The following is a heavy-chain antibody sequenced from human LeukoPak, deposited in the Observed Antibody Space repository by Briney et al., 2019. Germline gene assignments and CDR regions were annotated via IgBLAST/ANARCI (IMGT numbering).Heavy chain of an antibody. D-gene: IGHD4-11*01. J-gene: IGHJ4*02. CDR2: VYYTGGT. CDR1: GGSITSSSYY. CDR3: ARHGGTRVTLVEVYYFDY. Sequence: PSETLSLTCSVSGGSITSSSYYWAWIRQPPEKGLEWIGSVYYTGGTSYSPSLRSRVTISVDTSKNQFSLKLSSVTDADTAVYYCARHGGTRVTLVEVYYFDYWGQGTLVTVSS. V-gene: IGHV4-39*01.